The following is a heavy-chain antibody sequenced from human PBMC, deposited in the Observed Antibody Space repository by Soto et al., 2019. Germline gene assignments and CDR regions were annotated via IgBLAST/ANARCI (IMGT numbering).Heavy chain of an antibody. CDR1: GFTFRSYA. CDR3: ARPARTVTTFGMDV. Sequence: GGSLRLSCAASGFTFRSYAMHWVRQAPGKGLEWVAVISYDGSNKYYADSVKGRFTISRDNSKNTLYPQMNSLRAEDTAVYYCARPARTVTTFGMDVWGQGTTVTVSS. J-gene: IGHJ6*02. D-gene: IGHD4-17*01. V-gene: IGHV3-30*03. CDR2: ISYDGSNK.